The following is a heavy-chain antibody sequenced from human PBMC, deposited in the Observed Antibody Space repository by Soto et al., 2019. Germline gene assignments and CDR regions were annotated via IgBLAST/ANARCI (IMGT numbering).Heavy chain of an antibody. CDR1: GGTFSSYA. V-gene: IGHV1-69*13. CDR3: ASVNLRFSYGIDV. J-gene: IGHJ6*02. D-gene: IGHD3-3*01. CDR2: IIPIFGTA. Sequence: SVKVSCKXSGGTFSSYAISWVRQAPGQGLEWMGGIIPIFGTANYAQKFQGRVTITADESTSTAYMELSSLRAKDTAVYFCASVNLRFSYGIDVWGQGTTVTVSS.